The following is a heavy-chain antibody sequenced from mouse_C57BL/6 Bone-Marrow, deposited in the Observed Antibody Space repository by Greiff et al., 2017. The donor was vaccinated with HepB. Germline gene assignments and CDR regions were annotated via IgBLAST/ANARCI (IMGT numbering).Heavy chain of an antibody. J-gene: IGHJ4*01. V-gene: IGHV1-63*01. CDR3: AREVTTGDYYAMDY. D-gene: IGHD2-2*01. Sequence: QVQLKQSGAELVRPGPSVKMSCKASGYTFTNYWIGWAKQRPGHGLEWIGDIYPGGGYTNYNEKFKGKATLTADKSSSTAYMQFSSLTSEDSAIYYCAREVTTGDYYAMDYWGQGTSVTVSS. CDR2: IYPGGGYT. CDR1: GYTFTNYW.